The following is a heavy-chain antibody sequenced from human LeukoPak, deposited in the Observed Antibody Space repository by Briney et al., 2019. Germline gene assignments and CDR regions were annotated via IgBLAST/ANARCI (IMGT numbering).Heavy chain of an antibody. CDR3: ARRDYYGSGSYDPIDAFDI. Sequence: SETLSLTCTVSGDSISLYYWSWIRQPPGKGLEWIGSIYYGGSTYYNPSLKSRVTISVDTSKNQFSLKLSSVTAADTAVYYCARRDYYGSGSYDPIDAFDIWGQGTMVTVSS. V-gene: IGHV4-39*01. CDR2: IYYGGST. CDR1: GDSISLYY. J-gene: IGHJ3*02. D-gene: IGHD3-10*01.